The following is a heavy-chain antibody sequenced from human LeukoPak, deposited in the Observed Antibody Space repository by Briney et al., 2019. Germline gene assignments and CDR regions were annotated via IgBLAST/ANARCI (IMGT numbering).Heavy chain of an antibody. D-gene: IGHD3-3*02. J-gene: IGHJ3*02. Sequence: LKPSETLSLTCAVYGGSFSGYYWSWIRQPPGKGLEWIGEINHSGSTNYNPSLKSRVTISVDTSKNQFSLKLSSVTAADTAVYYCARASFPAVDREGDAFDIWGQGTMVTVSS. CDR2: INHSGST. CDR3: ARASFPAVDREGDAFDI. CDR1: GGSFSGYY. V-gene: IGHV4-34*01.